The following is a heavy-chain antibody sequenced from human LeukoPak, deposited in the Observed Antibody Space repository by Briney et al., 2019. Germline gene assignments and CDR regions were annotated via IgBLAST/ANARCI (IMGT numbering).Heavy chain of an antibody. CDR1: GYTFTGYY. CDR3: ARGCAVLWFGELLYRTSRNWFDP. D-gene: IGHD3-10*01. Sequence: ASVKVSCKASGYTFTGYYMHWVRQAPGQGLEWMGWINPNSGGTNYAQKFQGRVTMTRDTSISTAYMELSRLRSDDTAVYYCARGCAVLWFGELLYRTSRNWFDPWGQGTLVTVSS. CDR2: INPNSGGT. V-gene: IGHV1-2*02. J-gene: IGHJ5*02.